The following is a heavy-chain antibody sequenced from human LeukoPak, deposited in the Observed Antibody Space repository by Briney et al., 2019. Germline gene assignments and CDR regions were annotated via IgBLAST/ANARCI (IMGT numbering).Heavy chain of an antibody. Sequence: SETLSLTCTVSGGSISSSSYYWGWIRQPPGKGLEWIGSIYYSGSTYYNPSLKSRVTISVDTSKNQFSLKLSSVTAADTAVYYCARLSEGLIHFRYAFDIWGQGTMVTVSS. V-gene: IGHV4-39*01. D-gene: IGHD3-3*02. CDR3: ARLSEGLIHFRYAFDI. CDR1: GGSISSSSYY. J-gene: IGHJ3*02. CDR2: IYYSGST.